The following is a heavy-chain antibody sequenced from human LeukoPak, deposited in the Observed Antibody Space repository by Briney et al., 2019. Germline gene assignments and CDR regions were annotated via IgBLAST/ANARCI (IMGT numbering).Heavy chain of an antibody. CDR1: GGSISSYY. D-gene: IGHD3-3*01. CDR2: IYYSGSA. Sequence: PSETLSLTCTVSGGSISSYYWSWIRQPRGKGLEWIGYIYYSGSANYNPSLKSRVTISVDTSKNQFSLKLSSVTAAGTAVYYCAREGYDFWSGYYPAWGQGTLVTVSS. V-gene: IGHV4-59*01. J-gene: IGHJ5*02. CDR3: AREGYDFWSGYYPA.